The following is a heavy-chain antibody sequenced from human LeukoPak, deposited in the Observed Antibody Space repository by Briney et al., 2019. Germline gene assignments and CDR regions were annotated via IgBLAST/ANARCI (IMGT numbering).Heavy chain of an antibody. CDR3: ARDRAPSLSAAGVDY. J-gene: IGHJ4*02. CDR2: INDYNGNT. CDR1: VYTLTSYG. D-gene: IGHD6-13*01. V-gene: IGHV1-18*01. Sequence: GGAVKDSRKPSVYTLTSYGLSWVRPAPGQGVEWMGRINDYNGNTNYAQKLQGRVTMTTDTSTSTAYLELRSLRSDDTAVYYCARDRAPSLSAAGVDYWGQGTLVTVSS.